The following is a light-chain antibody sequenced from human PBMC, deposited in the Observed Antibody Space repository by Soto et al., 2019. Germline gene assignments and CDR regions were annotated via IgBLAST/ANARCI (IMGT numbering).Light chain of an antibody. CDR1: SSDVGGYNY. CDR2: EVS. CDR3: NSYRSSNNLEGV. V-gene: IGLV2-14*01. J-gene: IGLJ3*02. Sequence: QSALTQPASVSGSPGQSISISCTGSSSDVGGYNYVSWYQQYPGKAPKVMIYEVSNRPSGVSNRFSGSKSGNTASLTISGLQAEDEATYYCNSYRSSNNLEGVFGGGTKLTVL.